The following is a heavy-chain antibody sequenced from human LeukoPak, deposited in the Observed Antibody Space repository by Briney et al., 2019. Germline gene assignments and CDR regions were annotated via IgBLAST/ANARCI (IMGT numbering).Heavy chain of an antibody. V-gene: IGHV4-59*01. CDR1: GGSITNYY. CDR3: ARGPTRYYFDY. Sequence: SEALSLTCTVSGGSITNYYWSWVRQPPGQGLEWIAYIYHTGSTNYNPSLKSRVTISIDTSKNQFSLNLSSVTAADTAIYYCARGPTRYYFDYWGQGTLVTVSS. CDR2: IYHTGST. J-gene: IGHJ4*02.